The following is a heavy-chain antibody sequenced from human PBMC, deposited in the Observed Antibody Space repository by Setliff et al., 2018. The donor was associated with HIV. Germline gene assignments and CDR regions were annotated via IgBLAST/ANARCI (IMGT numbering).Heavy chain of an antibody. D-gene: IGHD6-13*01. CDR1: GYTFTSFG. CDR2: ISAYNGDT. V-gene: IGHV1-18*01. CDR3: ARERGPYSSSFNFDH. Sequence: ASVKVSCKASGYTFTSFGISWVRQAPGQGLEWMGWISAYNGDTNYAQQFQGRVTMTTDTSTKTGYMESRSLTSNDTAVYYCARERGPYSSSFNFDHWGQGTLVTSPQ. J-gene: IGHJ4*02.